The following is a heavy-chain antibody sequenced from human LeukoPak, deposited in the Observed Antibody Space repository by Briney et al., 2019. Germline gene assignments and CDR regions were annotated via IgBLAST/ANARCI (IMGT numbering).Heavy chain of an antibody. CDR3: ARVTAIGGSDY. D-gene: IGHD2-2*02. Sequence: SETLSLTCTVSGGSISSYYWSGMRDPPGKGLEWIGYIYYSGSTNYNPSLKSRVTISVDTPKNQFSLKLSSVTAADTAVYDCARVTAIGGSDYCGQGTLVTVSS. V-gene: IGHV4-59*01. CDR1: GGSISSYY. CDR2: IYYSGST. J-gene: IGHJ4*02.